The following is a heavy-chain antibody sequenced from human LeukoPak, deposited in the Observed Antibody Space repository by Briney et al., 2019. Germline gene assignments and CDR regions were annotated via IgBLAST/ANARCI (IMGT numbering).Heavy chain of an antibody. J-gene: IGHJ4*02. D-gene: IGHD3-10*01. Sequence: GGSLRLSCAASGFTFSIYSMNWVRQAPGKGLEWVSSISSSSSYIYYADSVKGRFTISRDNAKNSLYLQMNSLRAEDTAVYYCARDYYSSGSYTSWGQGTLVTVSS. CDR2: ISSSSSYI. V-gene: IGHV3-21*01. CDR1: GFTFSIYS. CDR3: ARDYYSSGSYTS.